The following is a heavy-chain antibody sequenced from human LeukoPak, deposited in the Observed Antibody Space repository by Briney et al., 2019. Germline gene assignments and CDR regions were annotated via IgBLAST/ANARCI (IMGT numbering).Heavy chain of an antibody. J-gene: IGHJ4*02. CDR3: AKTGLDSHPYDILTGYRYYFDY. CDR2: ISGSGGST. V-gene: IGHV3-23*01. D-gene: IGHD3-9*01. Sequence: GGSLRLSCAASGFTFSSYAMSWVRQAPGKGLEWVSAISGSGGSTYYADSVKGRFTISRDNSKNTLYLQMNSLRAEDTAVYYCAKTGLDSHPYDILTGYRYYFDYWGQGTLVTVPS. CDR1: GFTFSSYA.